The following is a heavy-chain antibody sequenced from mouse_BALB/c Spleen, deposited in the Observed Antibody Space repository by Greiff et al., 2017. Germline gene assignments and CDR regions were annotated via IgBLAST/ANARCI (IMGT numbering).Heavy chain of an antibody. J-gene: IGHJ1*01. CDR1: GFNIKDYY. CDR3: ARRDYGYDDWYFDV. Sequence: EVQLVESGAELVRPGALVKLSCKASGFNIKDYYMHWVKQRPEQGLEWIGWIDPENGNTIYDPKFQGKASITADTSSNTAYLQLSSLTSEDTAVYYCARRDYGYDDWYFDVWGAGTTVTVSA. D-gene: IGHD2-2*01. CDR2: IDPENGNT. V-gene: IGHV14-1*02.